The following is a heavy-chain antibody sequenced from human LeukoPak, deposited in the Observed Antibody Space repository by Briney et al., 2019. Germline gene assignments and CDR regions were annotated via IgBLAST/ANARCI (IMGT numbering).Heavy chain of an antibody. V-gene: IGHV4-59*01. J-gene: IGHJ4*02. D-gene: IGHD4-17*01. Sequence: TSETLSLTCTVSGDSISNYYWSWIRQPPGKGLEWLGYSYYTGSTNYNPSLKSRVTISVDTSKDQFSLKLTSVIAADTAVYYCARDYYGDNPYFDYWGQGTLVSVSS. CDR1: GDSISNYY. CDR2: SYYTGST. CDR3: ARDYYGDNPYFDY.